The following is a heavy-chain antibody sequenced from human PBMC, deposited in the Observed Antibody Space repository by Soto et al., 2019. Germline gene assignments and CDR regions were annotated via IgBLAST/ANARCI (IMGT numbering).Heavy chain of an antibody. CDR2: IYYSGST. Sequence: QVQLQESGPGLVKPSQTLSLTCTVSGGSISSGGYYWTWIRQHPGKGLEWIGYIYYSGSTYYNPYLKSRVTISVDTSKNQFSLKLSSVTAADTAVYYCARVEDYYYSMDVWGKGTTVTVSS. D-gene: IGHD3-3*01. J-gene: IGHJ6*03. CDR3: ARVEDYYYSMDV. CDR1: GGSISSGGYY. V-gene: IGHV4-31*03.